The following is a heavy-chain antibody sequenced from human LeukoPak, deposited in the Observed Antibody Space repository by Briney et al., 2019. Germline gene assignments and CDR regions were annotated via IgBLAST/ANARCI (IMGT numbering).Heavy chain of an antibody. D-gene: IGHD4-17*01. CDR2: IYYSGST. V-gene: IGHV4-59*12. Sequence: SETLCLTCTVSGGSISSYYWSWIRQPPGKGLEWIGYIYYSGSTNYNPSLKSRVTISVDTSKNQFSLKLSSVTAADTAVYYCARGSGDYGLYYFDYWGQGTLVTVSS. CDR3: ARGSGDYGLYYFDY. CDR1: GGSISSYY. J-gene: IGHJ4*02.